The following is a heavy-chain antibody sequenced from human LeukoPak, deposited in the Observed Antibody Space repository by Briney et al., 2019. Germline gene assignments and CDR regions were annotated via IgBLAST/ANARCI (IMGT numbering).Heavy chain of an antibody. V-gene: IGHV3-7*01. CDR2: IKPDGSVG. J-gene: IGHJ1*01. CDR1: GFTFSSYW. Sequence: GGSLRLSCAASGFTFSSYWMTWVRQAPGKGLEWVANIKPDGSVGYYVDSVRGRFIISRDNAGNSLYLQMNSLRVEDTAVYYCAQNLVAAAGDHCGQGTLLIVSS. D-gene: IGHD6-13*01. CDR3: AQNLVAAAGDH.